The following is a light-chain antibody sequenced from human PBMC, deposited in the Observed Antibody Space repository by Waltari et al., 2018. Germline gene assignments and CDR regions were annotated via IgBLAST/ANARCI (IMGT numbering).Light chain of an antibody. Sequence: QSALTQPASVSGSPGPSITIPCTGTSSDVGFYHFFSWYQHYPGKAPKLIIYEVSDRPSGVSNRFSGSKSGNTASLTISGLQAEDEADYYCSSYTSSSLYVFGTGTKVTVL. CDR3: SSYTSSSLYV. V-gene: IGLV2-14*01. J-gene: IGLJ1*01. CDR2: EVS. CDR1: SSDVGFYHF.